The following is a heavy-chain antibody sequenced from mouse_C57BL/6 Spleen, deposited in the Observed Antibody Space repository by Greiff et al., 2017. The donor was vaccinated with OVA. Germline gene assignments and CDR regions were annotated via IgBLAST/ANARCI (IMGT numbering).Heavy chain of an antibody. Sequence: SGAELVRPGTSVKVSCKASGYAFTNYLIEWVKQRPGQGLEWIGVINPGSGGTNYNEKFKGKATLTADKSSSTAYMQLSSLTSEDSAVYFCASYSPNYYAMDYWGQGTSVTVSS. J-gene: IGHJ4*01. V-gene: IGHV1-54*01. CDR3: ASYSPNYYAMDY. CDR2: INPGSGGT. CDR1: GYAFTNYL. D-gene: IGHD2-12*01.